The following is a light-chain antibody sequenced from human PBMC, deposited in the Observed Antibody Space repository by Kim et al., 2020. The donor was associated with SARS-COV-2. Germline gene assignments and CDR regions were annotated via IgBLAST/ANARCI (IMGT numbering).Light chain of an antibody. V-gene: IGLV2-8*01. Sequence: GQSVTISCAGTSSDVGGYIYVSWYQHHPVKAPKLMIYEVSKRPSGVPDRFSGSKSANTASLTVSGLQAEDEADYYCSSYAGSNNLVFGGGTKLTVL. CDR2: EVS. CDR3: SSYAGSNNLV. CDR1: SSDVGGYIY. J-gene: IGLJ3*02.